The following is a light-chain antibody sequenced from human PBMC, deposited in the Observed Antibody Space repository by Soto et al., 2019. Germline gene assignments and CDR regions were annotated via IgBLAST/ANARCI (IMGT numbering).Light chain of an antibody. CDR3: QQYGNWPLT. CDR1: QEVNIY. V-gene: IGKV3D-15*01. J-gene: IGKJ4*01. Sequence: EILMTQSPATLSVSPGERATLSGRARQEVNIYLAWYQQKHGQAPRLLIPGASTRATGIPARFSGSGSGTAFTLTISSLQSEDVAVYYCQQYGNWPLTFGGGTNVEIK. CDR2: GAS.